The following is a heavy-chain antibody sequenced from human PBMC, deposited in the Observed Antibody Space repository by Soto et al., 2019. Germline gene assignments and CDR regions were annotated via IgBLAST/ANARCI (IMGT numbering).Heavy chain of an antibody. Sequence: ASVKVCCKASGYTFTGYYMHWVRQAPGQGLEWMGWINPNSGGTNYAQKFQGWVTMTRDTSISTAYMELSRLRSDDTAVYYCARAVSDYYGSGSYYNGSWFDPWGQGTLVTVST. CDR2: INPNSGGT. CDR3: ARAVSDYYGSGSYYNGSWFDP. J-gene: IGHJ5*02. D-gene: IGHD3-10*01. V-gene: IGHV1-2*04. CDR1: GYTFTGYY.